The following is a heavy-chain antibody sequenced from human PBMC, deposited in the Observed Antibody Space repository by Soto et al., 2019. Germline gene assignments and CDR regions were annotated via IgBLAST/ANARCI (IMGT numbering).Heavy chain of an antibody. CDR1: GYTFTSYA. CDR2: ISYDGSNK. J-gene: IGHJ4*02. V-gene: IGHV3-30-3*01. Sequence: SCKASGYTFTSYAMHWVRQAPGQRLEWVAVISYDGSNKYYADSVKGRFTISRDNSKNTLYLQMNSLRAEDTAVYYCASSNNDYWGQGTLVTVSS. CDR3: ASSNNDY.